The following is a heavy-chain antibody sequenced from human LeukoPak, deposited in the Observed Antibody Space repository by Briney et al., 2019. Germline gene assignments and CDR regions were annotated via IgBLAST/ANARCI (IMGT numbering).Heavy chain of an antibody. CDR1: GGSFSGYY. CDR3: ARGLIWGSYRRTNYFDY. CDR2: INHSGST. J-gene: IGHJ4*02. D-gene: IGHD3-16*02. V-gene: IGHV4-34*01. Sequence: PSETLSLTCAVYGGSFSGYYWSWIRQPPGKGLEWIGEINHSGSTNYNPSLKSRVTISVDTSKNQFSLKLSSVTAADTAVYYCARGLIWGSYRRTNYFDYWGQGTLVTVSS.